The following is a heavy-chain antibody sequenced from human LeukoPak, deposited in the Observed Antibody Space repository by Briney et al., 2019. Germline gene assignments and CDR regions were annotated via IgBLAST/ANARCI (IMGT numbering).Heavy chain of an antibody. D-gene: IGHD1-7*01. CDR2: ISAYNGNT. Sequence: ASVKVSCKASGYTFTSYGISWVRQAPGQGLEWMGWISAYNGNTNYAQKLQGRVTMTTDTSTGTAYMELRSLRSDDTAVYYCARQPDVAGITGMGWFDPWGQGTLVTVSS. V-gene: IGHV1-18*01. CDR3: ARQPDVAGITGMGWFDP. J-gene: IGHJ5*02. CDR1: GYTFTSYG.